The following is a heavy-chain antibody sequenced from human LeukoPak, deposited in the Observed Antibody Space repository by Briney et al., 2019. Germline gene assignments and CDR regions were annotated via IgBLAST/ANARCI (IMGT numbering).Heavy chain of an antibody. J-gene: IGHJ4*02. D-gene: IGHD4-17*01. Sequence: GGSLRLSCSASGFPFGGFAMGWVRQAPGKALECVSSISGSGGNTYSADSVEGRFTVSRDNSKNTLYLQMNSLRAEDTALYYCARGRGGDYVPSRFDYWGQGTLVTVSS. CDR1: GFPFGGFA. V-gene: IGHV3-23*01. CDR3: ARGRGGDYVPSRFDY. CDR2: ISGSGGNT.